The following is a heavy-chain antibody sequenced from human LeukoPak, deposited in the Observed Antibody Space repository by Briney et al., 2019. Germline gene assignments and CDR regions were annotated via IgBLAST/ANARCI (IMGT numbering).Heavy chain of an antibody. CDR1: GFTFSSYS. V-gene: IGHV3-21*01. J-gene: IGHJ6*03. CDR2: ISSSSSYI. Sequence: PGGSLRLSCAASGFTFSSYSMNWVRQAPGKGLEWVSSISSSSSYIYYADSVKGRFTISRDNSKNTLYLQMNSLRAEDTAVYYCAKDGDSSSWPYYYYYYMDVWGKGTTVTVSS. CDR3: AKDGDSSSWPYYYYYYMDV. D-gene: IGHD6-13*01.